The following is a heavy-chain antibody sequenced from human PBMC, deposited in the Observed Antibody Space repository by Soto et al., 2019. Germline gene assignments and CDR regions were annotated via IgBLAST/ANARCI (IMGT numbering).Heavy chain of an antibody. CDR1: GGSINSGDYY. CDR2: IYYSGST. D-gene: IGHD3-22*01. CDR3: ARVPFYDSSGRSYYFDF. J-gene: IGHJ4*02. V-gene: IGHV4-30-4*01. Sequence: PSETLSLTCTASGGSINSGDYYWIWIRQPPGKGLECIGYIYYSGSTYYNPSLKSRVTISVDTSKNQFSLKLSSVTAADTAVYYCARVPFYDSSGRSYYFDFWGQGSLVTVSS.